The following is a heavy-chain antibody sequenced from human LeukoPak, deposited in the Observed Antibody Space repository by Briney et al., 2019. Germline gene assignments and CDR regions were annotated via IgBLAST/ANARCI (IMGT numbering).Heavy chain of an antibody. V-gene: IGHV3-20*04. CDR3: ARKWLSNAFDF. CDR1: GFTFDDFG. CDR2: INWNGGRT. D-gene: IGHD5-12*01. J-gene: IGHJ3*01. Sequence: SGGSLRLSCAASGFTFDDFGMSWVRQAPGKGLEWVSGINWNGGRTGYGDSVKGRFTISRDNAKNSLYLQMNSLKVEDTAFYYCARKWLSNAFDFWGQGTVVTVSS.